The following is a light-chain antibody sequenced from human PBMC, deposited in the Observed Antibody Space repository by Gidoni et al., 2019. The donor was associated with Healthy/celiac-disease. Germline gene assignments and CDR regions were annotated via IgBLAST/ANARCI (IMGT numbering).Light chain of an antibody. Sequence: DIQMPKSPSSLSAPVGDRVTITCRARKSISSYLNWYQQKPGKAPKLLIYAASSLQSGAPSRFSGSGSGTDFTLTISSLQPEDFAAYYCQQSYNTPPCTFGQGTKLEIK. CDR1: KSISSY. J-gene: IGKJ2*02. CDR3: QQSYNTPPCT. V-gene: IGKV1-39*01. CDR2: AAS.